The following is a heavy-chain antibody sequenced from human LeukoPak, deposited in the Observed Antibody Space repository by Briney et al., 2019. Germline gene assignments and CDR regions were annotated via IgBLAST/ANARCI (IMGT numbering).Heavy chain of an antibody. J-gene: IGHJ4*02. D-gene: IGHD3-10*01. CDR3: AREPSGVLGLDC. Sequence: GGSLRLSCAASGFTFSSYAMSWVRQAPGKGLEWVSAISASGGSTYYADSVKGRFTISRDNSKNTLNLQMNSLRAEDTAVYYCAREPSGVLGLDCWGQGTLVTVSS. CDR2: ISASGGST. CDR1: GFTFSSYA. V-gene: IGHV3-23*01.